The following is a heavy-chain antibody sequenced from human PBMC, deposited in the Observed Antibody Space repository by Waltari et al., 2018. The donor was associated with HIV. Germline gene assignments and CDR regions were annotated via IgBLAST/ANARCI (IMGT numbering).Heavy chain of an antibody. J-gene: IGHJ3*01. CDR1: TFHFRTYE. CDR2: ISGSGSTL. D-gene: IGHD2-21*02. V-gene: IGHV3-48*03. Sequence: EVQLVESGGGAVKPGGSLRLSYVDSTFHFRTYEMNWVRQAPGKDLEWISYISGSGSTLYYSDSVKGRFTISMDNAKNSLYLRMNYLTAEDTAIYYCARDGHHGVTKRGNAFDLWGQGTMVTVSP. CDR3: ARDGHHGVTKRGNAFDL.